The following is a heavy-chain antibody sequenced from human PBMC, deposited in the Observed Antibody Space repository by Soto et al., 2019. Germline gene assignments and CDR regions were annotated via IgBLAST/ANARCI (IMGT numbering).Heavy chain of an antibody. V-gene: IGHV3-9*01. CDR2: ISWNSGSI. Sequence: EVQLVESGGGLVQPGRSLRLSCAASGFTFDDYAMHWVRQAPGKGLEWVSGISWNSGSIGYADSVKGRFTISRDNAKNSLYLQMNSLRAEDTALYYCAKDPSSVARGVDYWGQGTLVTVSS. D-gene: IGHD3-10*01. CDR1: GFTFDDYA. J-gene: IGHJ4*02. CDR3: AKDPSSVARGVDY.